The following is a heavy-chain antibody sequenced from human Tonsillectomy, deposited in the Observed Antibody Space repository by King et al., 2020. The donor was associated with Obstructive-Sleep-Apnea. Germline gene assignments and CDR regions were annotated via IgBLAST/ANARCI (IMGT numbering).Heavy chain of an antibody. CDR3: TRDPVEGQQLIPFDY. CDR2: IRSKAYGGTT. Sequence: VQLVESGGGLVQPGRSLRLSCTASGFTFGDYAMSWFRQAPGKGLEWVGFIRSKAYGGTTEYAASVKGRFTISRDDSKSIAYLQMNSLKTEDTAVYYCTRDPVEGQQLIPFDYWGQGTLVTVSS. J-gene: IGHJ4*02. CDR1: GFTFGDYA. V-gene: IGHV3-49*03. D-gene: IGHD6-13*01.